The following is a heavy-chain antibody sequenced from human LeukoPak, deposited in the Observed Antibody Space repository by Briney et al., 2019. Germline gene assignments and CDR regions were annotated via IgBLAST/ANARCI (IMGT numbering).Heavy chain of an antibody. CDR2: IIPIFGTA. CDR1: GGTFSSSA. Sequence: ASVKVSCKASGGTFSSSAISWVRQAPGQGLEWMGGIIPIFGTANYAQKFQGRVTITTDESTSTAYMELSSLRSEDTAVYYCARVYYDFWSGSVNWFDPWGQGTLVTVSS. J-gene: IGHJ5*02. CDR3: ARVYYDFWSGSVNWFDP. D-gene: IGHD3-3*01. V-gene: IGHV1-69*05.